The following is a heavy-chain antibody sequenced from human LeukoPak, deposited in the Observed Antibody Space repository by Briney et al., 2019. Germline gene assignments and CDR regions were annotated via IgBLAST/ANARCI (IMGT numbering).Heavy chain of an antibody. J-gene: IGHJ6*02. CDR1: GGSFSGYY. CDR3: ARDHKYSSSSVGWYYYYGMDV. Sequence: SETLSLTCAVYGGSFSGYYWSWIRQPPGKGLEWIGEINHSGSTNYNPSLKSRVTISVDTSKNQFSLKLSSVTAADTAVYYCARDHKYSSSSVGWYYYYGMDVWGQGTTVTVSS. CDR2: INHSGST. V-gene: IGHV4-34*01. D-gene: IGHD6-6*01.